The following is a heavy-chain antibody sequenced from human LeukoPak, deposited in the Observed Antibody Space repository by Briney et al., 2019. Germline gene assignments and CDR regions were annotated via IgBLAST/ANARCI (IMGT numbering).Heavy chain of an antibody. Sequence: PGGSLRLSCAASGFTFSSYDMHWVRQATGKGLEWVSAIGIGGDTYYPGSVKGRFTISRENAKNSLYLQMNSLRAGNTAVCYCARGGIPVTGIDEVDYWGQGTLVTVSS. CDR3: ARGGIPVTGIDEVDY. J-gene: IGHJ4*02. V-gene: IGHV3-13*01. D-gene: IGHD2-21*02. CDR2: IGIGGDT. CDR1: GFTFSSYD.